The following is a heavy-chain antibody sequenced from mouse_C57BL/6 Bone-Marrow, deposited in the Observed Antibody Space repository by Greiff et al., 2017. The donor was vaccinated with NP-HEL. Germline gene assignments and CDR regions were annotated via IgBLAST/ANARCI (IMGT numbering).Heavy chain of an antibody. D-gene: IGHD2-3*01. CDR3: ARHDYDGYYGFAY. V-gene: IGHV5-12*01. Sequence: DVKLVESGGGLVQPGGSLKLSCAASGFTFSDYYMYWVRQTPEKRLEWVAYISNGGGSTYYPDTVKGRFTISRDNAKNTLYLQMSRLKSEDTAMYYCARHDYDGYYGFAYWGQGTLVTVSA. CDR2: ISNGGGST. J-gene: IGHJ3*01. CDR1: GFTFSDYY.